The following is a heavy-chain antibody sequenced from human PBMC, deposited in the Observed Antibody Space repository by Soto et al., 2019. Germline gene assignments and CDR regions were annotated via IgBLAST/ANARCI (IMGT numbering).Heavy chain of an antibody. CDR3: AKSSISSSSTRGVYYYYGMDV. V-gene: IGHV3-30*18. CDR2: ISYDGSNK. J-gene: IGHJ6*02. D-gene: IGHD6-6*01. CDR1: GFTLSSYW. Sequence: GGSLRLSCVASGFTLSSYWMSWVRQAPGKRLEWVADISYDGSNKYYADSVKGRFTISRDNSKNTLYLQMNSLRAEDTAVYYCAKSSISSSSTRGVYYYYGMDVWGQGTTVTAP.